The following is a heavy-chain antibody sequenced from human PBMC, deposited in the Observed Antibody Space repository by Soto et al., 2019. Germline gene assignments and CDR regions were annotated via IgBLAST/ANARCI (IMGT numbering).Heavy chain of an antibody. CDR2: IKSRPGGGTT. CDR3: AKDMYGSGSDGMDV. V-gene: IGHV3-15*05. J-gene: IGHJ6*02. Sequence: EGQLIESGGGLVESGGSLRLSCAASGFTFIYAWMTWVRQAPGKGLEWVGRIKSRPGGGTTDYAAAVKGRFTISRDNAKNSLYLQMNSLRAEDTALYYCAKDMYGSGSDGMDVWGQGTTVTVSS. CDR1: GFTFIYAW. D-gene: IGHD3-10*01.